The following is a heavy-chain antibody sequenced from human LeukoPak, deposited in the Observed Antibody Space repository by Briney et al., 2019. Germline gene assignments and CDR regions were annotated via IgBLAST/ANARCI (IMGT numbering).Heavy chain of an antibody. Sequence: PSETLSLTCTVSGGSISSGSYYSSWIRQPAGKGLEWIGRIYTSGSTNYNPSLKSRVTISVDTSKNQFSLKLSSVTAADTAVYYCARKPGNSPFDYWGQGTLVTVSS. CDR1: GGSISSGSYY. D-gene: IGHD1-7*01. J-gene: IGHJ4*02. CDR2: IYTSGST. V-gene: IGHV4-61*02. CDR3: ARKPGNSPFDY.